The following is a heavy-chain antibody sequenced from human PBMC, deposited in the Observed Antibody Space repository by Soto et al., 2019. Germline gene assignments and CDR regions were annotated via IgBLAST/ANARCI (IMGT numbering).Heavy chain of an antibody. D-gene: IGHD3-16*01. J-gene: IGHJ6*02. V-gene: IGHV1-18*01. CDR1: GYTFTSSG. CDR3: ARDGARGENYYYYGMDV. Sequence: QVQLVQSGAEVKKPGASVKVSCKASGYTFTSSGISWVRQAPGQGLEAMGWISAYNGNTNYAQKLQGRVTMTTDTATSTAYKGLRRLRSDYTAVYYGARDGARGENYYYYGMDVWGQGTTVTVSS. CDR2: ISAYNGNT.